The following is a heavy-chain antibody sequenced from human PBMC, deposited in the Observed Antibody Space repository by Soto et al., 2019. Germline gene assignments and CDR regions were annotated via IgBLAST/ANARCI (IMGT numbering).Heavy chain of an antibody. V-gene: IGHV4-59*01. CDR1: GGSISSYY. Sequence: ETLSLTCTVSGGSISSYYWSWIRQPPGKGLEWIGYIYYSGSTNYNPSLKSRVTISVDTSKNQFSLKLSSVTAADTAVYYRAREGSYKNYYYYGMDVWGQGTTVTVSS. CDR3: AREGSYKNYYYYGMDV. D-gene: IGHD2-15*01. J-gene: IGHJ6*02. CDR2: IYYSGST.